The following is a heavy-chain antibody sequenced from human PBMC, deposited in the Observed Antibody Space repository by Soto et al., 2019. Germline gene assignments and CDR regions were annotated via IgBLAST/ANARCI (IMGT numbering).Heavy chain of an antibody. D-gene: IGHD2-15*01. V-gene: IGHV3-21*01. CDR3: ARDGYCSGRSGYTADDAFDS. J-gene: IGHJ3*02. CDR1: GFTCSSYS. CDR2: ISSSRSYI. Sequence: EVQLVESGGGLVKPGGSLRLSCAASGFTCSSYSMNWVLQAPGKGLEWVSSISSSRSYIYYADSVKGRVTISRDNSKNSLYLQMTLLRPEDTAVYYYARDGYCSGRSGYTADDAFDSWGQGTMVTVSS.